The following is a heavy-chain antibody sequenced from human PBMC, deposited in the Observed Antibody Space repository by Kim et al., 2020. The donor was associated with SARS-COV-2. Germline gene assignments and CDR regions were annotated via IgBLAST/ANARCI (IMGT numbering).Heavy chain of an antibody. D-gene: IGHD6-13*01. V-gene: IGHV1-2*02. CDR2: INPNSGGT. J-gene: IGHJ4*02. CDR3: ARVSGASSNCFGY. Sequence: ASVKVSCKASGYTFTGYFIHWVRQAPGQGLEWMGWINPNSGGTNYAQKFQGRVTMTSDTSITTAYMELSSLRSDDTAVYYCARVSGASSNCFGYWGQGTLVTVSS. CDR1: GYTFTGYF.